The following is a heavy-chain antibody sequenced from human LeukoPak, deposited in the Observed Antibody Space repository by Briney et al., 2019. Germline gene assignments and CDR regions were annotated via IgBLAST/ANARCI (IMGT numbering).Heavy chain of an antibody. V-gene: IGHV3-7*01. CDR1: GFTFSNYW. CDR2: INEDGSVK. CDR3: ATSTGWRLDY. J-gene: IGHJ4*02. Sequence: GGSLRLSCVASGFTFSNYWMSWVRQAPGKGLEWVANINEDGSVKYYVDSVEGRFTISRDNAKNSLYLQMSSLRAEDTALYYCATSTGWRLDYWGQGTLVPVSS. D-gene: IGHD6-19*01.